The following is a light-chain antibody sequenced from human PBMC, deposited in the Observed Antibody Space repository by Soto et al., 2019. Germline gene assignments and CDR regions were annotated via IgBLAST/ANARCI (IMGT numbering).Light chain of an antibody. Sequence: QSALTQPASVSGSPGQSITISCTGTSSNVGGYNLVSWYQQHPGKAPKLMIYEVSKRPSGVSNRFSGSKSGNTASLTGSGLQAEDEADYSYCSYAGSSTLVFGGGTKVTVL. V-gene: IGLV2-23*02. J-gene: IGLJ3*02. CDR1: SSNVGGYNL. CDR2: EVS. CDR3: CSYAGSSTLV.